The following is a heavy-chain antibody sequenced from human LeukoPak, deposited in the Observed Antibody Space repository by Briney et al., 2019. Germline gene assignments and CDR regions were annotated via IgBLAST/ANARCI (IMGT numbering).Heavy chain of an antibody. J-gene: IGHJ4*02. CDR2: IYTSGSI. CDR1: GCSISTYY. V-gene: IGHV4-4*07. CDR3: VRGGYYYGPSD. Sequence: SETLSLTCTVSGCSISTYYWNWIRQPAGKGLEWIGRIYTSGSINYNPSLKSRVTMSVDTSKNQFSLKLRSVTAADTAVYYCVRGGYYYGPSDWGQGTLVTVSS. D-gene: IGHD3-10*01.